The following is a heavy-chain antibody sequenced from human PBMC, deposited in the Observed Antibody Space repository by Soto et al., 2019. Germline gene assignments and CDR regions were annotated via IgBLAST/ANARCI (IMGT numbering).Heavy chain of an antibody. CDR2: IWYDGSNK. CDR3: ARDDYDSSGYYNWFDP. V-gene: IGHV3-33*01. Sequence: GGSLRLSCAASGFTFSSYGMHWVRQAPGKGLEWVAVIWYDGSNKYYADSVKGRFTISRDNSKNTLYLQMNSLRAEDTAVYYCARDDYDSSGYYNWFDPWGQGTLVTVSS. D-gene: IGHD3-22*01. CDR1: GFTFSSYG. J-gene: IGHJ5*02.